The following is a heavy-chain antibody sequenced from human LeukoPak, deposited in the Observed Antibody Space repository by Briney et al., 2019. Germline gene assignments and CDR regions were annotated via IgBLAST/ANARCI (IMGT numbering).Heavy chain of an antibody. CDR2: ISDSGGST. CDR1: XFTXXSXA. J-gene: IGHJ6*02. CDR3: AKDDRLYYYYGMDV. D-gene: IGHD1-14*01. Sequence: AXXXFTXXSXAMSXVRXAPGXXXXXVSSISDSGGSTYYADSVKGRFIISRDNSKNTLYLQMNSLRPEDTAVYYCAKDDRLYYYYGMDVWGQGTTVTVSS. V-gene: IGHV3-23*01.